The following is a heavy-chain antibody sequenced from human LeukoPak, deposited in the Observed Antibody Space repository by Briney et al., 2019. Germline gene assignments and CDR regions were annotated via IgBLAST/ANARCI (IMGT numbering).Heavy chain of an antibody. CDR1: GYTFTGYY. Sequence: ASVKVSCKASGYTFTGYYMHWVRQAPGQGLEWMGWINPNSGGTNYAQKFQGRVTMTRDTSISTAYMELSRLRSDDTAMYYCARDHYCSSTSCYTIFDYWGQGTLVTVSS. V-gene: IGHV1-2*02. CDR2: INPNSGGT. J-gene: IGHJ4*02. D-gene: IGHD2-2*02. CDR3: ARDHYCSSTSCYTIFDY.